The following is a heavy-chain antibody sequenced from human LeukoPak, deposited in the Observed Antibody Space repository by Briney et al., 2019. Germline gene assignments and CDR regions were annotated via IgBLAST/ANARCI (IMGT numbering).Heavy chain of an antibody. D-gene: IGHD6-19*01. V-gene: IGHV4-61*02. J-gene: IGHJ4*02. CDR2: IYTSGST. CDR1: GGSISSGSYY. CDR3: ARVRTGSGWSYYFDY. Sequence: SQTLSLTCTVSGGSISSGSYYWSWIRQPAGKGLEWIGRIYTSGSTNYNPSPKSRVTISVDTSKNQFSLKLSSVTAADTAVYYCARVRTGSGWSYYFDYWGQGTLVTVSS.